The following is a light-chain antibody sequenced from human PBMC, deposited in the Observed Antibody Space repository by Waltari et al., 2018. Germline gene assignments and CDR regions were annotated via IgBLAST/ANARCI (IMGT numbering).Light chain of an antibody. Sequence: QLVLTQSPSASASLGASVKLTCTLSSGHSSNVIAWLQQQPKKGPRYLMKVNSDGSHSKGDEIPDRFSGSSSGAERYLTISSVQPEDEADYNCQTGGHGTWVFGGGTKLTVL. CDR2: VNSDGSH. CDR1: SGHSSNV. CDR3: QTGGHGTWV. J-gene: IGLJ3*02. V-gene: IGLV4-69*01.